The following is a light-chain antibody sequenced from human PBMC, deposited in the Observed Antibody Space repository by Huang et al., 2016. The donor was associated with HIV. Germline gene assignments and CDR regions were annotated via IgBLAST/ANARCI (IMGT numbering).Light chain of an antibody. J-gene: IGKJ2*01. CDR3: QQYNGWPPKYT. CDR2: DAA. V-gene: IGKV3-15*01. CDR1: HSGYTN. Sequence: EIVMTQSPATLSVSPGERAALSCSASHSGYTNLAWYQQKPGQAPRLLIYDAATRATGIPVRCSGSGSGTEFTLTISSLQSEDFAVYYCQQYNGWPPKYTFGQGTKLEIK.